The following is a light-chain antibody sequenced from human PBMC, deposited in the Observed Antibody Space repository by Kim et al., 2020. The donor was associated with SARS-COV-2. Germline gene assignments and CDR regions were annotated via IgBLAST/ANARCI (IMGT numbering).Light chain of an antibody. Sequence: MSNINGKSRQSVLYSSNNKNYLAWYQQKPGQPPKLLIYWASTRESGVPDRFSGSGSGTDFTLTISSLQAEDVAVYYCQQYYSTPYSFGQGTKLEIK. J-gene: IGKJ2*03. CDR2: WAS. CDR3: QQYYSTPYS. CDR1: QSVLYSSNNKNY. V-gene: IGKV4-1*01.